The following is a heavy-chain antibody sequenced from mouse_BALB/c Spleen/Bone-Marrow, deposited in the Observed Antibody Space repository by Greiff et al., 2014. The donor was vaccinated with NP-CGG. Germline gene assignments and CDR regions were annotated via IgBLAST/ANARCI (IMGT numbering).Heavy chain of an antibody. J-gene: IGHJ4*01. V-gene: IGHV1S16*01. CDR1: GYTFTSYY. D-gene: IGHD1-1*02. CDR3: TLWCYAMDY. Sequence: QVQLQQSGAELVKPGASVKLSCKASGYTFTSYYMYWVKQRPGQGLEWIGEINPSNGGTNFNEKFKSKATLTVDKSSSTAYMQLSSLTSDDSAVDYCTLWCYAMDYWGQGTSVTVSS. CDR2: INPSNGGT.